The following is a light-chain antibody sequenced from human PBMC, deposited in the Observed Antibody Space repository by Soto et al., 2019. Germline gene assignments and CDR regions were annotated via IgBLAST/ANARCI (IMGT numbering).Light chain of an antibody. J-gene: IGLJ2*01. CDR3: SSYACGSPHVV. CDR1: SSDIGGYDY. Sequence: QSALTQPASVSGSPGQSITLSCTGTSSDIGGYDYVSWYQRHPGKAPKLIIYDVNNRPSGVSNRFSGSKSGNTASLTISGLHAYDEAAYYCSSYACGSPHVVFGGGTILTVL. V-gene: IGLV2-14*01. CDR2: DVN.